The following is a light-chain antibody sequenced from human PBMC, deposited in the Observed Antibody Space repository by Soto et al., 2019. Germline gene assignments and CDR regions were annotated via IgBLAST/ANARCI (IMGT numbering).Light chain of an antibody. CDR1: SSDIGSYNY. CDR2: EVT. J-gene: IGLJ2*01. CDR3: SSYTSSSTPYVV. Sequence: QSALTQPASVSGSPGQSITISCTGTSSDIGSYNYVSWYQHRPGTAPKLIIYEVTNRPSGVSSRFSGSKSGSSASLTISGLQPEDEADYFCSSYTSSSTPYVVFGGGTKLTVL. V-gene: IGLV2-14*01.